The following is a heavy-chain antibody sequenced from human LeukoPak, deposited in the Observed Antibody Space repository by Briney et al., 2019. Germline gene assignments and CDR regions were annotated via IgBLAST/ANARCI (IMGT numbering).Heavy chain of an antibody. CDR1: DGSLSSYY. CDR2: IYTSGST. D-gene: IGHD6-25*01. CDR3: ARDGDSGGWFDS. Sequence: PSETLSLTCTVSDGSLSSYYWSWIRQPAGKGLEWIGRIYTSGSTNYNPSLKSRVTMSVDTSKNQFSLKLSSVTAADTAVYYCARDGDSGGWFDSWGEGALVTVSS. V-gene: IGHV4-4*07. J-gene: IGHJ5*01.